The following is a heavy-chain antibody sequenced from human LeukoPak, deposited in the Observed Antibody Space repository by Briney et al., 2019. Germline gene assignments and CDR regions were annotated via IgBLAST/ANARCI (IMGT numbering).Heavy chain of an antibody. CDR1: GFTFSSYA. D-gene: IGHD6-6*01. Sequence: GGSLRLSCAASGFTFSSYAMHWVRQAPGKGLEWVAVISYDGSNKYYADSVKGRSTIPRDNSKNTLYLQMNSLRAEDTAVYYCARDKQLLANYYYYYMDVWGKGTTVTVSS. J-gene: IGHJ6*03. CDR2: ISYDGSNK. V-gene: IGHV3-30*01. CDR3: ARDKQLLANYYYYYMDV.